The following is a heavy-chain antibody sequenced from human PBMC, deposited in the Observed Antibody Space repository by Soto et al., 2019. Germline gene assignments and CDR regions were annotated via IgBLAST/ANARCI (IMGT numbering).Heavy chain of an antibody. V-gene: IGHV1-18*01. D-gene: IGHD3-16*02. CDR3: ARGGDYDYIWGSYRSDYFDY. CDR1: GYTFTSYG. Sequence: QVQLVQSGAEVKKPGASVKVSCKASGYTFTSYGISWVRQAPGQGLEWMGWISAYNGNTNYAQKLQGRVTMTTDTSTSTDYMELRSLRSDDTAVYYCARGGDYDYIWGSYRSDYFDYWGQGTLVTVSS. J-gene: IGHJ4*02. CDR2: ISAYNGNT.